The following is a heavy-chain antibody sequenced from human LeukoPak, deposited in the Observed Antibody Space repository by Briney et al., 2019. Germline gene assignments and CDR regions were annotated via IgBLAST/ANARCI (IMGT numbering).Heavy chain of an antibody. CDR2: IKQDGSEK. J-gene: IGHJ6*03. CDR1: GFTFSSYW. D-gene: IGHD1-26*01. V-gene: IGHV3-7*01. Sequence: GGSLRLSCAASGFTFSSYWMSWVRQAPGKGLEWVANIKQDGSEKYYVDSVKGRFTVSRDNAKNSLYLQMDSLRVEDTAEHYCARDPYSGNYGAYYYYYMDVWGKGTTVTVSS. CDR3: ARDPYSGNYGAYYYYYMDV.